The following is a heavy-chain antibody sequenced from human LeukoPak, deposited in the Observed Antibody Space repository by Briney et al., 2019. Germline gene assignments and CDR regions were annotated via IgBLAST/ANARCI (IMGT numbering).Heavy chain of an antibody. CDR1: GGYISSYY. CDR3: ARGQGATVPQVGKNWFDP. Sequence: SETLSLTCSVSGGYISSYYWSWIRQPAGKGLESIGHISTSGSTNYNPSLKSRVTMSVDTSKNQFSLKLSSVTVADTAIYYCARGQGATVPQVGKNWFDPWGQGTRVTVSS. CDR2: ISTSGST. V-gene: IGHV4-4*07. D-gene: IGHD1-26*01. J-gene: IGHJ5*02.